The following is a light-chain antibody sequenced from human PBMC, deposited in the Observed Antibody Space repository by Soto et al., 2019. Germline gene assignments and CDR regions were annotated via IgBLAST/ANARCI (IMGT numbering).Light chain of an antibody. Sequence: DIQMTQSPASLSAFVGDRVTITCQASQDIVNSLNWYQQKPGKAPKLLIYAASSLEKGVPSKFSGSGSGTDFSFTIFSLQHEDVATYDCQHYDSLPPTFGPGTKVDIK. CDR3: QHYDSLPPT. J-gene: IGKJ3*01. V-gene: IGKV1-33*01. CDR1: QDIVNS. CDR2: AAS.